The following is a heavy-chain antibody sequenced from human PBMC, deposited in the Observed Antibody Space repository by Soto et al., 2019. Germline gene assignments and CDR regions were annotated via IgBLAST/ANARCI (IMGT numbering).Heavy chain of an antibody. V-gene: IGHV3-21*01. CDR1: GFTFSSYS. D-gene: IGHD4-4*01. J-gene: IGHJ4*02. CDR3: ASWGLGDYSNEPGTGPQDY. Sequence: GGSLRLSCAASGFTFSSYSMNWVRQAPGKGLEWVSSISSSSSYIYYADSVKGRFTISRDNAKNSLYLQMNSLRAEDTAVYYCASWGLGDYSNEPGTGPQDYWGQGTLVTVSS. CDR2: ISSSSSYI.